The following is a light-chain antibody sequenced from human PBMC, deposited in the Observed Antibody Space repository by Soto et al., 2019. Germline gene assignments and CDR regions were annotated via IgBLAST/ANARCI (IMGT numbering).Light chain of an antibody. V-gene: IGKV3D-15*01. CDR3: QQYKNWPRT. J-gene: IGKJ1*01. CDR2: GAS. CDR1: QSVSSN. Sequence: EIVMTQSPATLSVSPGERVTLTCRASQSVSSNLAWYQQKVGQAPRLLIYGASSRATGIPDRFSGSGSGTEFTLTISSLQSEDFAVYYCQQYKNWPRTFGQGTKVDIK.